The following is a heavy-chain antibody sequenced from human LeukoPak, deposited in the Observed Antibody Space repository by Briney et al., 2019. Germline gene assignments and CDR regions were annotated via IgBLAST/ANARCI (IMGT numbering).Heavy chain of an antibody. Sequence: SETLSLTCTVSGGSISSYHWSWIRQPPGKGLEWIGYIFYSGGTNYNPPLQSRVTISVDTSKNQFSLKLSSVTTADTAVYYCARGTVTTEYFQPWGQGTLVTVSS. D-gene: IGHD1-14*01. J-gene: IGHJ1*01. CDR2: IFYSGGT. V-gene: IGHV4-59*13. CDR3: ARGTVTTEYFQP. CDR1: GGSISSYH.